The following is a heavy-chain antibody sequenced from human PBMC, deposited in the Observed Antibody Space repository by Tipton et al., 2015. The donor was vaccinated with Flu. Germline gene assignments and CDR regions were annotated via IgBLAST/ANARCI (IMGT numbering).Heavy chain of an antibody. Sequence: QLVQSGAELEKPGASVKVSCQGSGYRFTVHYIHWVRQAPGQGLEWMGWINTNDNGTRYAQKLQGRVTLTRDTSISTVYMELSRLSSDDTAMYYCARDGADYTVAFDMWLQGTMVTLSS. J-gene: IGHJ3*02. V-gene: IGHV1-2*02. CDR3: ARDGADYTVAFDM. CDR1: GYRFTVHY. CDR2: INTNDNGT. D-gene: IGHD4-11*01.